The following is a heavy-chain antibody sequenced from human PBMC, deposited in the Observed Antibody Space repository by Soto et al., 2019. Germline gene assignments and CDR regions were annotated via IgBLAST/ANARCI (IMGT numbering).Heavy chain of an antibody. CDR3: ARTSMQSRGYSYGHGGMDV. D-gene: IGHD5-18*01. J-gene: IGHJ6*02. CDR2: IDPSDSYT. V-gene: IGHV5-10-1*01. Sequence: GESVKISCKGSGYSVSSYWSSWVRQMPGKGLEWMGRIDPSDSYTNYSPSFQGHVTISADKSIGTAYLQWSSLKASDTAMYYCARTSMQSRGYSYGHGGMDVWGQGTTVTVSS. CDR1: GYSVSSYW.